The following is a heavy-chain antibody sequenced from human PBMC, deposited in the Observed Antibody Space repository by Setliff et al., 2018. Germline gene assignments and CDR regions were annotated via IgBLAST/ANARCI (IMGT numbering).Heavy chain of an antibody. CDR3: ARIYCSGGSCYLDY. D-gene: IGHD2-15*01. J-gene: IGHJ4*02. V-gene: IGHV2-70*11. CDR1: GFSLSTSGMC. Sequence: SGPTLVNPTQTLTLTCTFSGFSLSTSGMCVSWIRQPPGKALEWLARIDWDDDKYYSTSLKTRLTISKDTSKNQVVLAMTNMDPVDTATYYCARIYCSGGSCYLDYWGQGTLVTVSS. CDR2: IDWDDDK.